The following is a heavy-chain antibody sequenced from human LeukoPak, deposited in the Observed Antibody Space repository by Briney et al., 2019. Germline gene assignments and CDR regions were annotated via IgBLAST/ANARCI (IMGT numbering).Heavy chain of an antibody. CDR1: GFTFSTFA. V-gene: IGHV3-23*01. J-gene: IGHJ4*02. CDR2: ISGSGSNT. CDR3: AKPARTDYADY. Sequence: GGSLRLSCAASGFTFSTFAMIWVRQAPGKGLEWVSAISGSGSNTYYADSVKGRFTISRDNSKNTLYLQMNSLRAEDTAIYYCAKPARTDYADYWGQGTLVTVSS. D-gene: IGHD1-14*01.